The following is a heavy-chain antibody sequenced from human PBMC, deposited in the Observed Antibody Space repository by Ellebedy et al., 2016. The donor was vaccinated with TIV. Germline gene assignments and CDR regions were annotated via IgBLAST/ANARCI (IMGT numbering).Heavy chain of an antibody. J-gene: IGHJ3*02. V-gene: IGHV1-18*01. D-gene: IGHD3-3*01. Sequence: ASVKVSXXASGYTFTSYGISWVRQAPGQGLEWMGWISAYNGNTNYAQKLQGRVTMTTDTSTSTAYMELRSLRSDDTAVYYCARDLRFLEWLSPMSAFDIWGQGTMVTVSS. CDR1: GYTFTSYG. CDR3: ARDLRFLEWLSPMSAFDI. CDR2: ISAYNGNT.